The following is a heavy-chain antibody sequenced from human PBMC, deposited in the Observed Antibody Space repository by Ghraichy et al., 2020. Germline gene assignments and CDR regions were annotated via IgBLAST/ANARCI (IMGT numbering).Heavy chain of an antibody. V-gene: IGHV3-30*18. CDR2: ISYDGSNK. CDR3: AKDGRAGGDGDHFDY. Sequence: GGSLRLSCAASGFTFSSYGMHWVRQAPGKGLEWVAVISYDGSNKYYADSVKGRFIISRDNSKNTLYLQMNSLRAEDTAVYYCAKDGRAGGDGDHFDYWGQGTLVTVSS. CDR1: GFTFSSYG. D-gene: IGHD4-17*01. J-gene: IGHJ4*02.